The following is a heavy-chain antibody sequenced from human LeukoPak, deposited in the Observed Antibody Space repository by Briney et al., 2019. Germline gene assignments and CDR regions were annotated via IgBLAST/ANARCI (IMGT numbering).Heavy chain of an antibody. CDR3: AKDSGSYSPEYFQH. D-gene: IGHD1-26*01. CDR1: GFTFDDYA. V-gene: IGHV3-9*01. Sequence: GGSLRISCAASGFTFDDYAMHWVRQAPGKGLEWVSGISWNSGSIGYADSVKGRFTISRDNAKNSLYLQMNSLRAEDTALYYCAKDSGSYSPEYFQHWGQGTLVTVSS. J-gene: IGHJ1*01. CDR2: ISWNSGSI.